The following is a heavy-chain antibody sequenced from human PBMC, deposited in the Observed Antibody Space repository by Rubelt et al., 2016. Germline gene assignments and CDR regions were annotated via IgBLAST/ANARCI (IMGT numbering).Heavy chain of an antibody. V-gene: IGHV1-2*02. CDR2: INPNSGGD. CDR3: ARDLGYYYGMDV. D-gene: IGHD7-27*01. CDR1: GGTFSSYA. Sequence: QVQLVQSGAEVKKPGSSVKVSCKASGGTFSSYAISWVRQAPGQGLEWMGWINPNSGGDNYGMKFQGRVTMTRDTSISTAYMERGRLRSDDTAVYYCARDLGYYYGMDVWGQGTTVTVSS. J-gene: IGHJ6*02.